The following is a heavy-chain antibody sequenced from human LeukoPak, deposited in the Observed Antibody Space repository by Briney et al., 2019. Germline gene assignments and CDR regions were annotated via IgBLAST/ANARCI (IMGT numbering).Heavy chain of an antibody. CDR3: ARDQGPRYCSGGSSYDSSNDY. V-gene: IGHV1-2*02. D-gene: IGHD2-15*01. CDR1: GYTFTGYY. CDR2: INPNSGGT. J-gene: IGHJ4*02. Sequence: ASVKVSCKASGYTFTGYYMHWVRQAPGQGLEWMGWINPNSGGTNYAQKFQGRVTMTRDTSISTAYMELSRLRSDDTAVYYCARDQGPRYCSGGSSYDSSNDYWGQGTLVTVSS.